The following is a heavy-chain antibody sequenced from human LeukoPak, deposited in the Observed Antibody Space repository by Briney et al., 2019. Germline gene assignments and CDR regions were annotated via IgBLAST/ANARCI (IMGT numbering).Heavy chain of an antibody. CDR1: GFTFSSYA. Sequence: GGSLRLSRAASGFTFSSYAMHWVRQAPGKGLEWVAVISYDGSNKYYADSVKGRFTISRDNSKNTLYLQMNSLRAEDTAVYCCASQPRIAAAGPVDYWGQGTLVTVSS. CDR3: ASQPRIAAAGPVDY. D-gene: IGHD6-13*01. V-gene: IGHV3-30*04. J-gene: IGHJ4*02. CDR2: ISYDGSNK.